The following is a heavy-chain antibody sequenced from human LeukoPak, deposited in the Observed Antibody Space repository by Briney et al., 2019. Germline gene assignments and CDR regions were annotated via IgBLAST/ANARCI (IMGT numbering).Heavy chain of an antibody. J-gene: IGHJ6*02. V-gene: IGHV3-30*04. Sequence: SGGSLRLSCAASGFTFSSYAMHWVRQAPGKGLEGVAVVSYDGSNKYYEDSVKGRFTISRDNSKNTLYLQMNRLRAEDTAVYYCARDLIRVSIVVVPAAQPRNYHYGMDVWGQGTTVTVSS. CDR3: ARDLIRVSIVVVPAAQPRNYHYGMDV. CDR1: GFTFSSYA. D-gene: IGHD2-2*01. CDR2: VSYDGSNK.